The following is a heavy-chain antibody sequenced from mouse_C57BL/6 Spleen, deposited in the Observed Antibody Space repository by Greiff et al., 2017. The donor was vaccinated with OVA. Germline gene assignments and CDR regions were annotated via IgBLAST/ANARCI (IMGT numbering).Heavy chain of an antibody. CDR1: GFSLTSYG. CDR3: AKPDDGYYRASWGFAY. J-gene: IGHJ3*01. Sequence: VQLVESGPGLVAPSQCLSITCTVSGFSLTSYGVSWVRQPPGKGLEWLGVIWGDGSTNYHSALISRLSISKDNSKSQVFLKLNSLQTDDTATYYCAKPDDGYYRASWGFAYWGQGTLVTVSA. D-gene: IGHD2-3*01. CDR2: IWGDGST. V-gene: IGHV2-3*01.